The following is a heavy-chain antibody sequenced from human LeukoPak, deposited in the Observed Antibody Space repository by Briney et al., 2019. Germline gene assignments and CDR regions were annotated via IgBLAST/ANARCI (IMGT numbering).Heavy chain of an antibody. D-gene: IGHD3-10*01. J-gene: IGHJ4*02. V-gene: IGHV4-4*07. CDR1: GGSISSYY. CDR2: IYTSGST. CDR3: ARQTVRITMVRGVTLEYYFDY. Sequence: SETLSLTCTVSGGSISSYYWSWIRQPAGKGLEWIGRIYTSGSTNYNPSLKSRVTMSVDTSKNQFSLKLSSVTAADTAVYYCARQTVRITMVRGVTLEYYFDYWGQGTLVTVSS.